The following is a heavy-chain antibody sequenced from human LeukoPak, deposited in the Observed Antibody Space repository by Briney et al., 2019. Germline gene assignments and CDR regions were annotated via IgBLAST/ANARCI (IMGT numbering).Heavy chain of an antibody. CDR3: AKVPSPYTGSCYFDY. Sequence: PGGSLRLSWAASGFTFSSYAMTWVRQAPGKGLEWVSVISGSGGSTYYADSVKGRFTISRDNSKNTLYLQMNSLRAEDTAVYYCAKVPSPYTGSCYFDYWGQGTLVTVSS. D-gene: IGHD1-26*01. CDR2: ISGSGGST. CDR1: GFTFSSYA. J-gene: IGHJ4*02. V-gene: IGHV3-23*01.